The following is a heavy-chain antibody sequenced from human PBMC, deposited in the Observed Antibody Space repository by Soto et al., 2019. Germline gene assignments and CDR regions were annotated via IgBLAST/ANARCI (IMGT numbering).Heavy chain of an antibody. Sequence: QVQLVQSGAEVKKPGSSVKVSCKASGGTFSTYAISWVRQAPGQGLEWMGGIIPIFGTADYAQKFQGRVTITADESTSTAYMELSSLRSQDTAVYYCARHPGRPYYYYGMDAWGQGTTVTVSS. CDR3: ARHPGRPYYYYGMDA. CDR2: IIPIFGTA. D-gene: IGHD2-15*01. CDR1: GGTFSTYA. J-gene: IGHJ6*02. V-gene: IGHV1-69*12.